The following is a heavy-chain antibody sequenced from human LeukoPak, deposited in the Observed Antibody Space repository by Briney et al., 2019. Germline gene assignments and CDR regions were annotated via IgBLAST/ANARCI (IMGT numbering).Heavy chain of an antibody. CDR1: GFTFDDYG. CDR3: AKDGKAVAGYYYYYMDV. D-gene: IGHD6-19*01. CDR2: INWNGGST. Sequence: GGSLRLSCAASGFTFDDYGMSWVRQAPGKGLEWVSGINWNGGSTGYADSVKGRFTISRDNAKNTLYLQMNSLRAEDTAVYYCAKDGKAVAGYYYYYMDVWGNGTTVTVSS. J-gene: IGHJ6*03. V-gene: IGHV3-20*04.